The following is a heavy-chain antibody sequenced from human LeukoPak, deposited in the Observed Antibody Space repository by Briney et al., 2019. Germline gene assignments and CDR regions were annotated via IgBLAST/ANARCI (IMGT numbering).Heavy chain of an antibody. CDR2: MNPNSGNT. D-gene: IGHD3-22*01. CDR1: GYTFTSYD. V-gene: IGHV1-8*02. Sequence: GASVKVSCKASGYTFTSYDINWVRQATGQGLEWMGWMNPNSGNTGYAQKLQGRVTMTTDTSTSTAYMELRSLRSDDTAVYYCARGDYYDPFDAFDIWGRGTMVTVSS. CDR3: ARGDYYDPFDAFDI. J-gene: IGHJ3*02.